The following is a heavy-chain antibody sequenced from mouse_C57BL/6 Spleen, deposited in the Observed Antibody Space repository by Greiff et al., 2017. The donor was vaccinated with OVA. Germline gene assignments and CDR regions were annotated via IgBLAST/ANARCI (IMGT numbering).Heavy chain of an antibody. CDR3: ARVIYDGYLYYFDY. CDR2: ISDGGSYT. Sequence: EVKLVESGGGLVKPGGSLKLSCAASGFTFSSYAMSWVRQTPEKRLEWVATISDGGSYTYSPDNVKGRFTISRDNAKNNLYLQMSHLKSEDTAMYYCARVIYDGYLYYFDYWGQGTTLTVSS. V-gene: IGHV5-4*03. CDR1: GFTFSSYA. D-gene: IGHD2-3*01. J-gene: IGHJ2*01.